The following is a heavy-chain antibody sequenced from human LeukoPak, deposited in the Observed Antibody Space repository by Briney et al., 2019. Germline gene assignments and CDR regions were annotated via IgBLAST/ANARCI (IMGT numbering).Heavy chain of an antibody. J-gene: IGHJ4*02. CDR2: ISSSGSYI. CDR1: GFTFSSYN. D-gene: IGHD2-15*01. Sequence: GGSLRLSCAASGFTFSSYNMNWVRQAPGKGLEWVSSISSSGSYIYYADSMKGRFTISRDNAKNSLHLQMNSLRAEDTAVYYCATSLRTGGIFDYWGQGTLVTVSS. CDR3: ATSLRTGGIFDY. V-gene: IGHV3-21*01.